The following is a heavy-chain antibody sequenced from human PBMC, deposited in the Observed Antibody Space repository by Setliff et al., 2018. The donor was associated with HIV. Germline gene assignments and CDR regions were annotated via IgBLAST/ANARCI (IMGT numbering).Heavy chain of an antibody. Sequence: GGSLRLSCAASGFTFRSYWMYWVRQPPGKGLVWVSRINIDGGSTDYADSVKGRFTISRDNAKNTLYLQMNSLRAEDTAVYYCARDQVANYYGSGIDYWGQGTLVTVSS. CDR3: ARDQVANYYGSGIDY. D-gene: IGHD3-10*01. V-gene: IGHV3-74*01. CDR2: INIDGGST. J-gene: IGHJ4*02. CDR1: GFTFRSYW.